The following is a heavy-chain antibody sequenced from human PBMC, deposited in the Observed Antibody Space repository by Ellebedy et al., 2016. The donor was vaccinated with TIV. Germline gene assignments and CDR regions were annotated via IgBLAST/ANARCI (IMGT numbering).Heavy chain of an antibody. CDR2: ISYDANNK. D-gene: IGHD3-3*01. J-gene: IGHJ4*02. Sequence: GESLKISCAASGFTFSSYDMHWVRQAPGKGLEWVALISYDANNKYYADSVKGRFTISRDNSKNTLYLQMNSLRVEDTAVYYCVREFDWSFDYWGQGTLVTVSS. V-gene: IGHV3-30*03. CDR1: GFTFSSYD. CDR3: VREFDWSFDY.